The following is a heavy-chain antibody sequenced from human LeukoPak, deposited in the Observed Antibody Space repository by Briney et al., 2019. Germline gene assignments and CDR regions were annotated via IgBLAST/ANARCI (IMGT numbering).Heavy chain of an antibody. V-gene: IGHV3-30*18. D-gene: IGHD3-9*01. Sequence: PGGSLRLSCAASGFTFSSYGMHWVRQAPGKGLEWVAVISYDGSNKYYADSVKGRFTISRDNSKNTLYLQMNSLRAEDTAVYYCAKVPDILTGYYSHWGQGTLVTVSS. CDR1: GFTFSSYG. CDR2: ISYDGSNK. CDR3: AKVPDILTGYYSH. J-gene: IGHJ4*02.